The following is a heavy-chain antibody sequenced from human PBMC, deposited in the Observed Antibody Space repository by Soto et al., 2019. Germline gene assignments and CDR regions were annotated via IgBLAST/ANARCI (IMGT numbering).Heavy chain of an antibody. V-gene: IGHV1-46*01. J-gene: IGHJ6*02. Sequence: ASVKVSCKASGFSFSDYFMHWVRQAPGQGLEWMGIINPSGGSTSYAQKFQGRVTMTRDTSTSTVYIELSSLRSEDTAVYYCARDPIAAHHYYYYGMDVWGQGTTVTVSS. CDR3: ARDPIAAHHYYYYGMDV. CDR1: GFSFSDYF. CDR2: INPSGGST. D-gene: IGHD6-6*01.